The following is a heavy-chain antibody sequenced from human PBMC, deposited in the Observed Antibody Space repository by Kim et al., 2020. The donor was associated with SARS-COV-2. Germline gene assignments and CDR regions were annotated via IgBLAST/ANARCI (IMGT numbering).Heavy chain of an antibody. D-gene: IGHD6-13*01. CDR2: INPNSGGT. V-gene: IGHV1-2*06. Sequence: ASVKVSCKASGYTFTGYYMHWVRQAPGQGLEWMGRINPNSGGTNYAQKFQGRVTMTRDTSISTAYMELSRLRSDDTAVYYCASLGRGSSSWYTGYYYYMDVWGKGTTVTVSS. CDR1: GYTFTGYY. CDR3: ASLGRGSSSWYTGYYYYMDV. J-gene: IGHJ6*03.